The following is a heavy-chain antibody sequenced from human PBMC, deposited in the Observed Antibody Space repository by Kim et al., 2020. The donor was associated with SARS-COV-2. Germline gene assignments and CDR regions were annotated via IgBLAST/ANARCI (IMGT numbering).Heavy chain of an antibody. CDR2: TSVYNGNT. J-gene: IGHJ6*02. CDR1: GYTFISYG. Sequence: ASVKVSCKASGYTFISYGVVWVRQAPGQGLEWMGWTSVYNGNTNYAQKLQGRVTMTTDTSTSTAYMELRSLRSDDTAVYYCARLHSSSFYYYGMDVWGQGTTVTVSS. V-gene: IGHV1-18*01. D-gene: IGHD6-6*01. CDR3: ARLHSSSFYYYGMDV.